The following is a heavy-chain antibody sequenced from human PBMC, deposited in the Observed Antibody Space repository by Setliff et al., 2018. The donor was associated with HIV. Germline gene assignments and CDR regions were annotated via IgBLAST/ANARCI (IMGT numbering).Heavy chain of an antibody. V-gene: IGHV1-18*01. CDR1: GYTLTSYG. J-gene: IGHJ3*02. CDR3: ARDRGVYCRSINCYSPVDAFDI. CDR2: ISAYNGNT. D-gene: IGHD2-2*01. Sequence: ASVKVSCKASGYTLTSYGISWVRQAPGQGLEWMGWISAYNGNTNYAQKVQGRVTMTTDTSTSTAYMELRSLRSDDTAVYYCARDRGVYCRSINCYSPVDAFDIWGQGTMVTVSS.